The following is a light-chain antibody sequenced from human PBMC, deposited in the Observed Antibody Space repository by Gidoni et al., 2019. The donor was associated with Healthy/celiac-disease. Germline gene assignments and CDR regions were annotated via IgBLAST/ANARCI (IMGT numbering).Light chain of an antibody. CDR1: QGISNY. J-gene: IGKJ1*01. CDR3: QKYNSALWT. Sequence: LQMTQSPSSLSASVGDRVTITCRASQGISNYLAWYQQKPGKVPKLLIYAASTLQSGVPSRFSGSGSGTDFTLTISSLQPEDVATYYCQKYNSALWTFGQXTKVEIK. V-gene: IGKV1-27*01. CDR2: AAS.